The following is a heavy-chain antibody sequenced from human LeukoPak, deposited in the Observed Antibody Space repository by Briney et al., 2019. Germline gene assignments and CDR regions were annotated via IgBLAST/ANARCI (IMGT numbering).Heavy chain of an antibody. CDR3: VRDWDGSSDWFDP. CDR1: GYTFTRFG. V-gene: IGHV1-18*01. CDR2: TSGNNEHT. D-gene: IGHD1-26*01. J-gene: IGHJ5*02. Sequence: ASLTVSCKASGYTFTRFGISWVRQAPGQGLEWMAWTSGNNEHTRYAQNFQGRVTMTTETSTSTAYMELRSLRSDDTAVYYCVRDWDGSSDWFDPWGQGTLVIVFS.